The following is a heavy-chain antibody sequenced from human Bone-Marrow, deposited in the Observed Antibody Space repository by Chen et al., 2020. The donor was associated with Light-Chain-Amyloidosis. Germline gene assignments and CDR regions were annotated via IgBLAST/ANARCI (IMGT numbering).Heavy chain of an antibody. CDR2: IYYSGAA. D-gene: IGHD6-19*01. V-gene: IGHV4-39*02. J-gene: IGHJ5*02. CDR3: SIRIAVPGANEET. Sequence: QLQLQESGPGLVKPSETLSLTCPVSDGSIHSGDYYWGWLRQSPGKGLEWIGSIYYSGAAFYNPSLRSRVTISLDTSKNLLSLRLTSVTAADTAVYYCSIRIAVPGANEETWGQGTLVTVSS. CDR1: DGSIHSGDYY.